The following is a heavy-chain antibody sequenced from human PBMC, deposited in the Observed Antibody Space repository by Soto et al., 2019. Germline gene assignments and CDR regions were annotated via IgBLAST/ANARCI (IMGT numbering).Heavy chain of an antibody. D-gene: IGHD3-16*01. J-gene: IGHJ4*02. V-gene: IGHV3-21*01. CDR3: AREVSGGVYFDY. CDR1: GFTFSSYS. Sequence: GGSLRLSCAASGFTFSSYSMNWVRQAPGKGLEWVSSISSSSYIYYADSVKGRFTISRDNAKNSLYLQMNSLRAEDTAVYYCAREVSGGVYFDYWGQGTLVTVSS. CDR2: ISSSSYI.